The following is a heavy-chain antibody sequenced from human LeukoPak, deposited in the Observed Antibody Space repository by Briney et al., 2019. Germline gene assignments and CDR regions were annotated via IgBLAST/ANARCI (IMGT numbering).Heavy chain of an antibody. D-gene: IGHD6-13*01. CDR2: FFSTGRT. CDR3: ASIPWSSTSWYHFDI. CDR1: GGSVSSSNHH. V-gene: IGHV4-39*01. J-gene: IGHJ4*02. Sequence: PSETQSLTCNVSGGSVSSSNHHWAWIRQSPGKGLEWVGTFFSTGRTSQNPDPSLKGRVTLSVDTSRNQFSLQLRSLTAADTAIFYCASIPWSSTSWYHFDIWGQGTLVTVSS.